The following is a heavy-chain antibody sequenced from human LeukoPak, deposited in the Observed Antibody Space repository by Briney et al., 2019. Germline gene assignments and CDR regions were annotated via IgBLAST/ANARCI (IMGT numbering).Heavy chain of an antibody. CDR2: IYYSGNT. CDR3: ATPPPYCGSTSCFAHFQH. Sequence: SETLSLTCTVSGGSISSSSYYWGWIRQPPGKGLEWIGNIYYSGNTYYNPSLKSRVTISVDTSKNQFSLKLSSVTAAGTAVYYCATPPPYCGSTSCFAHFQHWGQGTLVTVSS. J-gene: IGHJ1*01. CDR1: GGSISSSSYY. V-gene: IGHV4-39*01. D-gene: IGHD2-2*01.